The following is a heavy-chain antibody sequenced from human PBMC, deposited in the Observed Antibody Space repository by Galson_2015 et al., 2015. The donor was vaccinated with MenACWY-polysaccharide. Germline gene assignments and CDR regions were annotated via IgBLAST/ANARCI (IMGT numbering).Heavy chain of an antibody. CDR1: GFMFSNSW. CDR3: ARDPEWGANDY. Sequence: SLRLSCAASGFMFSNSWMAWVCQAPGKGLEWVGNIKYDGSVKYYVDSVKGRFTISRDNAENSVYLQMNSLRAEDTAVYYCARDPEWGANDYWGQGTLVTVSS. CDR2: IKYDGSVK. D-gene: IGHD1-26*01. V-gene: IGHV3-7*01. J-gene: IGHJ4*02.